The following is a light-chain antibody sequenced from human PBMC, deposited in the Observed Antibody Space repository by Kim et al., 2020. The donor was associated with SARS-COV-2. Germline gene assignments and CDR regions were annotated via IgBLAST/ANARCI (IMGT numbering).Light chain of an antibody. CDR2: GAS. Sequence: ASLGDRVTTTCRASQGIRSDLGWYQQKPGRAPTRLIYGASTLESGVPSRFSGSGSGTEFTLTISSLQPEDFATYYCLQHHAYPRTFGQGTKVDIK. CDR1: QGIRSD. J-gene: IGKJ1*01. V-gene: IGKV1-17*01. CDR3: LQHHAYPRT.